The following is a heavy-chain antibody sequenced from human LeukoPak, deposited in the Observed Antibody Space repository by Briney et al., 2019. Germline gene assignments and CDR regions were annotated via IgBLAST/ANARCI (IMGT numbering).Heavy chain of an antibody. CDR3: AKGGLGYRSSTSCYPDY. D-gene: IGHD2-2*01. Sequence: GGSLRLSCAASGFTFDDYTMHWVRQAPGKGLEWVSLISWDGGSTYYADSVKGRFTISRDNSKNSLYLQMNSLRTEDTALYYCAKGGLGYRSSTSCYPDYWGQGTLVTVSS. CDR2: ISWDGGST. CDR1: GFTFDDYT. V-gene: IGHV3-43*01. J-gene: IGHJ4*02.